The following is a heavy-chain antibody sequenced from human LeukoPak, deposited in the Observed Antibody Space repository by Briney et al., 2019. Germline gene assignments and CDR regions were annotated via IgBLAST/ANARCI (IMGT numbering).Heavy chain of an antibody. CDR1: GFTFSTYS. CDR3: ARDNCSSIDS. CDR2: ISGSSSTI. D-gene: IGHD6-13*01. Sequence: PGGSLRLSCAASGFTFSTYSMHWVRQAPGKGLEWVSYISGSSSTIYFADSVKGRFTVSRDNPKNSLYLQMSSLRDEDTAVYFCARDNCSSIDSWGQGTLVTVSS. V-gene: IGHV3-48*02. J-gene: IGHJ4*02.